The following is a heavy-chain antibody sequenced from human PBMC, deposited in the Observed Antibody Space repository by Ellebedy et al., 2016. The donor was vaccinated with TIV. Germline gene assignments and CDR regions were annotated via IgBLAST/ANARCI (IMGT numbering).Heavy chain of an antibody. CDR2: IWYDGSNK. CDR3: AKGYWRDAFDI. J-gene: IGHJ3*02. V-gene: IGHV3-33*06. Sequence: GGSLRLXXAASGFTFSSYGTHWVRQAPGKGLEWVAVIWYDGSNKYYADSVRGRTTISRDNSKNTLSLQMNSLRAEDTAVYYCAKGYWRDAFDIWGQGTMVTVSS. D-gene: IGHD2-8*02. CDR1: GFTFSSYG.